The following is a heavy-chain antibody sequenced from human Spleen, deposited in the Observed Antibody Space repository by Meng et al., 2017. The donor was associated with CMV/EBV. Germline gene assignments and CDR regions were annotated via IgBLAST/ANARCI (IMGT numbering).Heavy chain of an antibody. J-gene: IGHJ4*02. V-gene: IGHV3-53*01. CDR3: AGTPPWELHAFDY. CDR1: GFTVSTTY. Sequence: CAASGFTVSTTYMSWVRQAPGKGLEWVSLIYSVGSTYYADSVKGRFTISRDNSKNTLYLQMNSLRADDTAVYYCAGTPPWELHAFDYWGQGTLVTVSS. CDR2: IYSVGST. D-gene: IGHD1-7*01.